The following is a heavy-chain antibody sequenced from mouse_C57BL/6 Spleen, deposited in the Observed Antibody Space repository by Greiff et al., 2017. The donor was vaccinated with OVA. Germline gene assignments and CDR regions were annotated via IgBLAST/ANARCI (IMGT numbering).Heavy chain of an antibody. J-gene: IGHJ1*03. D-gene: IGHD2-2*01. V-gene: IGHV10-1*01. CDR1: GFSFNTYA. CDR2: IRSKSNNYAT. Sequence: EVKVVESGGGLVQPKGSLKLSCAASGFSFNTYAMNWVRQAPGKGLEWVARIRSKSNNYATYYADSVKDRFTISRDDSESMLYLQMNNLKTEDAAMYYCVRGYGYDWDLYWDFDVWGTGTTVTVSS. CDR3: VRGYGYDWDLYWDFDV.